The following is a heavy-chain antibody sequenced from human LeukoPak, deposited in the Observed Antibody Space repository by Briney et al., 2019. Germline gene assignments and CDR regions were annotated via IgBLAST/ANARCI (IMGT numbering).Heavy chain of an antibody. Sequence: KSSETLSLTCAVSGYSISSGYYWGWIRQPPEKGLEWIGSIYHSGSTYYNPSLKSRVTISVDTSKNQFSLKLSSVTAADTAVYYCARHKEFAFDYWGQGTPVTVSS. CDR1: GYSISSGYY. CDR3: ARHKEFAFDY. J-gene: IGHJ4*02. V-gene: IGHV4-38-2*01. CDR2: IYHSGST.